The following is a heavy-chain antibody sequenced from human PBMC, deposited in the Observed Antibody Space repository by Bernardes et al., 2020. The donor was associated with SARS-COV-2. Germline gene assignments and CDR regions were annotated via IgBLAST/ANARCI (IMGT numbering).Heavy chain of an antibody. CDR3: TTGRGGGYSYGAFDI. Sequence: GESLFLSCAASGFTFSNAWMSWVRQAPGPGLAWVGRLKRKTDGGTTDYAAPVKGRFTISRDDSKNTLYLQMNSLKTEDTAVYYCTTGRGGGYSYGAFDIWGQGTMVTGSA. D-gene: IGHD5-18*01. CDR2: LKRKTDGGTT. V-gene: IGHV3-15*01. J-gene: IGHJ3*02. CDR1: GFTFSNAW.